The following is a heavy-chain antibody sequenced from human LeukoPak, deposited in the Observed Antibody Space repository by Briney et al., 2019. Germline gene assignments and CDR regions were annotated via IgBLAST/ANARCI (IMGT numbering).Heavy chain of an antibody. CDR3: ARVAKERVGGVYYFDY. J-gene: IGHJ4*02. V-gene: IGHV3-13*01. D-gene: IGHD1-1*01. Sequence: GSLRLSCAASGFTFSDYDMHWVRQATGKRLAWVSAIGTAGDTYYTGSVKGRFTISRENAKNSLYLQMNSLRAGDTAVYYCARVAKERVGGVYYFDYWGQGTLVTVSS. CDR1: GFTFSDYD. CDR2: IGTAGDT.